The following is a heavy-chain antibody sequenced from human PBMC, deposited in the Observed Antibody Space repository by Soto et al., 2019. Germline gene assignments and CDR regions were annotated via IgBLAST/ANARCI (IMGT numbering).Heavy chain of an antibody. V-gene: IGHV4-34*01. D-gene: IGHD2-15*01. CDR2: INHSGST. CDR3: ARHDIGYAPYWFDP. CDR1: GGSFSGYY. Sequence: SETLSLTCAVYGGSFSGYYWSWIRQPPGKGLEWIGEINHSGSTNYNPSLKSRVTISVDTSKNQFSLKLSSVTAADTAVYYCARHDIGYAPYWFDPWGQGTLVTVSS. J-gene: IGHJ5*02.